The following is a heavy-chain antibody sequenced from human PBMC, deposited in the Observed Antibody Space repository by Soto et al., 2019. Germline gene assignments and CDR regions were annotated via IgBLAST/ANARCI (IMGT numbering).Heavy chain of an antibody. Sequence: ASVKVSCKSSGVTFSRQDMRWVRQAPGQGLEWMGGIIPIFGTPQYAEKFQDRVTITADESTSTATMELSSLTSEDTAVYYCATNEGRDGYSFDYWGQGTLVTVSS. J-gene: IGHJ4*02. V-gene: IGHV1-69*13. CDR1: GVTFSRQD. D-gene: IGHD5-12*01. CDR3: ATNEGRDGYSFDY. CDR2: IIPIFGTP.